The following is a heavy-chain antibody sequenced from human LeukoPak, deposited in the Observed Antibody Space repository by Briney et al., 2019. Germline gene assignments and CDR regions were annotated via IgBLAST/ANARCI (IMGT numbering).Heavy chain of an antibody. CDR2: ISGSGGNT. V-gene: IGHV3-23*01. D-gene: IGHD3-10*01. Sequence: GGSLRLSCAASGFTFSSYAMFWVRQAPGKGLEWVSGISGSGGNTYYADSVMGRFTISRDSSKNTLYLQMNGLRADDTAVYYCAKELDITMVRGASLYFDYWGQGTLVTASS. J-gene: IGHJ4*02. CDR1: GFTFSSYA. CDR3: AKELDITMVRGASLYFDY.